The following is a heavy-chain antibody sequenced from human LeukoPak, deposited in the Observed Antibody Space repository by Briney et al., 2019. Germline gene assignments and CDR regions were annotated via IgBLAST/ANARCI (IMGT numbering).Heavy chain of an antibody. Sequence: GGSLRLSCAASGFPFSSYGMHWVRQAPGKGLGWVAVIWYDGSNKYYADSVKGRFTISRDNSKNTLYLQMNSLRAEDTAVYYCAKIRGVRSVVAGTRDAFDIWGQGTMVTVSS. CDR2: IWYDGSNK. V-gene: IGHV3-30*02. J-gene: IGHJ3*02. D-gene: IGHD6-19*01. CDR1: GFPFSSYG. CDR3: AKIRGVRSVVAGTRDAFDI.